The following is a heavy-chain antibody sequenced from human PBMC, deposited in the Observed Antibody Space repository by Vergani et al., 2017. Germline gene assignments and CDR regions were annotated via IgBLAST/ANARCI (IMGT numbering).Heavy chain of an antibody. D-gene: IGHD3-10*01. Sequence: EVQLVESGGHLVQPGGSLTLSCAASGFTFSDSWMTWVRQTPGKGLEWLACIKQDGSQRYYADSVKGRFTISRDNAKSSLYLQMNSLRAEDTGVYYCARDRYYLGSGSYPYFYYYGLDVWGQGTAVTVSS. CDR2: IKQDGSQR. V-gene: IGHV3-7*01. J-gene: IGHJ6*02. CDR3: ARDRYYLGSGSYPYFYYYGLDV. CDR1: GFTFSDSW.